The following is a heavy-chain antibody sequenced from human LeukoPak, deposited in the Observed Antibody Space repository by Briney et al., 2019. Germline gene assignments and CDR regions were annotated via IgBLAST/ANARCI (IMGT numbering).Heavy chain of an antibody. CDR3: ARAPYGNYYYYYMDV. J-gene: IGHJ6*03. CDR2: ISSSGSTI. V-gene: IGHV3-11*01. D-gene: IGHD3-10*01. Sequence: PGGSLRLSCAASGFTFSDYYMSWIRQAPGKGLEWVSYISSSGSTIYYADSVKGRFTISRDNSKNTLYFQMNSLRAEDTAVYYCARAPYGNYYYYYMDVWGKGTTVTVSS. CDR1: GFTFSDYY.